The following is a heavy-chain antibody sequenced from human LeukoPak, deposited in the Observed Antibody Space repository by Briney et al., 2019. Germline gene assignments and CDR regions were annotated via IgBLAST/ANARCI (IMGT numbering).Heavy chain of an antibody. D-gene: IGHD5-18*01. CDR3: ARHFRGYGYAAAGIFDY. J-gene: IGHJ4*02. CDR2: IYYSGST. CDR1: GGSISSSDYY. V-gene: IGHV4-39*01. Sequence: SETLSLTCTVSGGSISSSDYYWGWIRQPPGKGLEWIGTIYYSGSTSYNPSLQSRVTISADTSKNHFSLKLRSVTAADTAVYYCARHFRGYGYAAAGIFDYWGQGTLVTVSS.